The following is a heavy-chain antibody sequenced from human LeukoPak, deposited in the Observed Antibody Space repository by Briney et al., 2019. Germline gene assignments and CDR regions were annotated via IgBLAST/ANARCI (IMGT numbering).Heavy chain of an antibody. CDR3: ARERGDYYHGMDV. Sequence: PGGSLRLSCAASGFSFSSYSMNWVRQAPGKGLEWVSLISGTGTYIYYADSVKGRFTISRDNAKNSMYPQMDSLRDEDTAVYYCARERGDYYHGMDVWGQGTTVTVSS. CDR1: GFSFSSYS. J-gene: IGHJ6*02. CDR2: ISGTGTYI. V-gene: IGHV3-21*01. D-gene: IGHD3-16*01.